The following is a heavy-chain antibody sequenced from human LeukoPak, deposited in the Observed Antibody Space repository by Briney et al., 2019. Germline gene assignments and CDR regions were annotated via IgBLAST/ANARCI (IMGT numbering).Heavy chain of an antibody. CDR3: TRHGIRRDWSGGQDYYYYYYMDV. Sequence: PGGSLRLSCAASGFTFSGSAMHWVRQASGKGLEWVGRIRSKANSYATAYAASVKGRFTISRDDSKNTAYLQMNSLKTEDTAVYYCTRHGIRRDWSGGQDYYYYYYMDVWGGGTTVTVSS. J-gene: IGHJ6*03. D-gene: IGHD2-15*01. CDR2: IRSKANSYAT. V-gene: IGHV3-73*01. CDR1: GFTFSGSA.